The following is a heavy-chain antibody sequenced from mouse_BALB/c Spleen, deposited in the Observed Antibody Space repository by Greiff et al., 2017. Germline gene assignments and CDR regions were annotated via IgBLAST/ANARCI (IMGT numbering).Heavy chain of an antibody. V-gene: IGHV5-4*02. Sequence: EVQLVESGGGLVKPGGSLKLSCAASGFTFSDYYMYWVRQTPEKRLEWVATISDGGSYTYYPDSVKGRFTISRDNAKNNLYLQMSSLKSEDTAMYYCARDSTMITPFAYWGQGTLVTVSA. CDR3: ARDSTMITPFAY. CDR2: ISDGGSYT. CDR1: GFTFSDYY. J-gene: IGHJ3*01. D-gene: IGHD2-4*01.